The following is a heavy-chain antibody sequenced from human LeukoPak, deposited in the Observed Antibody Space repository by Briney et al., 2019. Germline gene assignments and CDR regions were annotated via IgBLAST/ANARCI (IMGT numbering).Heavy chain of an antibody. CDR3: VRDHVDGLNPNNGFDP. J-gene: IGHJ5*02. Sequence: SETLSLTCTVSGDTLSKDFYRWAGLPHPTGKGREWIRTIYNSANTYYNPSLGSRVAMSVDTSKNQISLTLTSVTAADTAVYYCVRDHVDGLNPNNGFDPWGQGTLVTVSS. CDR1: GDTLSKDFYR. V-gene: IGHV4-39*07. CDR2: IYNSANT. D-gene: IGHD5-24*01.